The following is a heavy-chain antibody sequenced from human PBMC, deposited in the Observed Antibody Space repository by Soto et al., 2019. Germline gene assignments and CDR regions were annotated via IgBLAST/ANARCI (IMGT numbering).Heavy chain of an antibody. J-gene: IGHJ4*02. D-gene: IGHD2-21*02. V-gene: IGHV3-23*01. CDR3: AKDGSWGDHYYFDN. CDR1: GFMFSSYA. CDR2: ISGSGGST. Sequence: EVQLLESGGGLVRPGGSLRLSCRVSGFMFSSYAMTWVRQVPGKGLEWVSIISGSGGSTYYSDSVRGRFTISRDNSKKVLYLEMNRLKGDDTAVYFCAKDGSWGDHYYFDNWGQGTLVTVSS.